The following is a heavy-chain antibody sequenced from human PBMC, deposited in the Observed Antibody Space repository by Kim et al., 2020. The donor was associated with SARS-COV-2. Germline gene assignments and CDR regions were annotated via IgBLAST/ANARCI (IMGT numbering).Heavy chain of an antibody. Sequence: SRVTISVDTSKNQFSLKLSSVTAADTAVYYCARGPQPPITMVRGNYGMDVWGQGTTVTVSS. CDR3: ARGPQPPITMVRGNYGMDV. V-gene: IGHV4-34*01. D-gene: IGHD3-10*01. J-gene: IGHJ6*02.